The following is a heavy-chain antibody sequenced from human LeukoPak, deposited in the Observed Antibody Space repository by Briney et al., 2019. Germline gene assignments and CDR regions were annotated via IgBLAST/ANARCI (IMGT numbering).Heavy chain of an antibody. CDR1: GGSINSHL. CDR2: ISYSGST. CDR3: AGRQTDAAAYADNGNWLDP. D-gene: IGHD4-17*01. V-gene: IGHV4-59*08. Sequence: SETLSLTCTVSGGSINSHLWNWIRQTPGKGLEWLRRISYSGSTMYNPSLKSRVTISVDTSKDQFSLKLSTVTAADTAVYYCAGRQTDAAAYADNGNWLDPWGQGTLVTV. J-gene: IGHJ5*02.